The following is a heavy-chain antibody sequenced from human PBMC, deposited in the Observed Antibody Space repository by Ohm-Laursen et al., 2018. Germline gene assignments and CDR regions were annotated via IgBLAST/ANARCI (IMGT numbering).Heavy chain of an antibody. D-gene: IGHD1-26*01. V-gene: IGHV4-34*01. Sequence: SETLSLTCTVSGGSISSYYWSWIRQPPGKGLEWIGEINHSRSTKYNSSFKSRVTISVDTSKNQFSLKLSSVTAADTAVYYCARGVGATHFDFWGQGALVTVSS. J-gene: IGHJ4*02. CDR2: INHSRST. CDR1: GGSISSYY. CDR3: ARGVGATHFDF.